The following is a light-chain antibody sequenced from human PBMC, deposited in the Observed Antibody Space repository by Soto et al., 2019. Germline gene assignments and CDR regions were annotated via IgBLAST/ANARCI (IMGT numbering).Light chain of an antibody. CDR2: DVS. Sequence: QSALTQPRSVSGSPGQSVTISCTGTSSDVGGYNYVSWYQQHPGKAPKLMIYDVSKRPSGVPDRFSGSKSGNTASLTISGLQADDEADYYCCSYAGSYTLVFGGGTKLTVL. CDR1: SSDVGGYNY. CDR3: CSYAGSYTLV. V-gene: IGLV2-11*01. J-gene: IGLJ2*01.